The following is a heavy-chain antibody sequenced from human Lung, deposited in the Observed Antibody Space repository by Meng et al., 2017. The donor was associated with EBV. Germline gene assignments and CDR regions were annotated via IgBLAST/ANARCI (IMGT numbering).Heavy chain of an antibody. CDR2: INTNTGNP. V-gene: IGHV7-4-1*02. J-gene: IGHJ4*02. CDR1: GYTFTSYA. Sequence: QVQLVQSGSVLKKPGTSVKVSCKASGYTFTSYAMNWVRQAPGQGLEWMGWINTNTGNPTYAQGFTGRFVFSLDTSVSTAYLQISSLKAEDTAVYYCARETLGYCSSTSCYIGPPDYWGQGTLVTVSS. CDR3: ARETLGYCSSTSCYIGPPDY. D-gene: IGHD2-2*01.